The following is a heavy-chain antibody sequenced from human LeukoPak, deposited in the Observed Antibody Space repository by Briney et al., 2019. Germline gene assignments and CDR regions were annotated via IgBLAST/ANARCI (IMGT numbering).Heavy chain of an antibody. D-gene: IGHD6-19*01. CDR2: IYSGGNT. CDR3: ATEVLAVADGVHAFDI. Sequence: GGSLRLSCAASGFTVSSNYMSWVRQAPGKGREWVSVIYSGGNTYYADSVKGRFTISRDNSKNTLYLQMNSLRAEDTAVYYCATEVLAVADGVHAFDIWGQGTMVTVSS. J-gene: IGHJ3*02. CDR1: GFTVSSNY. V-gene: IGHV3-53*01.